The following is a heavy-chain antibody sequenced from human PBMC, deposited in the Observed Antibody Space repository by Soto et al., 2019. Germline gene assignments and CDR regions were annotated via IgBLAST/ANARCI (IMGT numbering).Heavy chain of an antibody. CDR1: GYTFTNYG. CDR2: INTYNGNT. Sequence: QVHLVQSGPEVKKHGASVRVSCRASGYTFTNYGIGWVRQAPGQGLDWMWWINTYNGNTNYAQKFRGRLTLTTDTSTTTASMELRSLTSDDTAMYYCAKDGVDHTDTVTGGYWGQGTLVTVSS. V-gene: IGHV1-18*01. D-gene: IGHD5-18*01. J-gene: IGHJ4*02. CDR3: AKDGVDHTDTVTGGY.